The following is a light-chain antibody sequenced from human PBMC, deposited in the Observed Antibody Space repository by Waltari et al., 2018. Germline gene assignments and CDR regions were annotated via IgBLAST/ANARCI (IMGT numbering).Light chain of an antibody. CDR2: WAS. J-gene: IGKJ5*01. Sequence: DIEMTHSPESLAVSLGERITINCKSGRGVLSISNNRNYLAWDQHKPGQPPKLLRYWASTRTSGVPERFIGSGSGTDFTLTITSLQAEDVAVYYCQQHYSNPVFGQGTRLELK. V-gene: IGKV4-1*01. CDR1: RGVLSISNNRNY. CDR3: QQHYSNPV.